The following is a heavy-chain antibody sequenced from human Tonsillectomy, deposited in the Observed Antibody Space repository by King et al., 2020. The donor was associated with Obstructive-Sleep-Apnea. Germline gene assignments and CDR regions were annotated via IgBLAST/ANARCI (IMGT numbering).Heavy chain of an antibody. D-gene: IGHD4-11*01. J-gene: IGHJ4*02. CDR3: SRSTEYSNFETY. CDR1: GGSITSGNYY. Sequence: QLQESGPGLVKPSQTLSLTCTVSGGSITSGNYYWGWYRQHPGKGPEWIGVISYSGNTFYNPSLKSRVTISVEASETQFSLSLKSVTVADTAVYYCSRSTEYSNFETYWGQGSLVTVS. CDR2: ISYSGNT. V-gene: IGHV4-31*03.